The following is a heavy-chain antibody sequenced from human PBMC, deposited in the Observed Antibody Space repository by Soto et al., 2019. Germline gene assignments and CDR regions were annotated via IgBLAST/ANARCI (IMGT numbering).Heavy chain of an antibody. D-gene: IGHD3-16*01. CDR3: ARDARNADYDY. J-gene: IGHJ4*02. Sequence: EVQLVESGGGLVQPGGSLRLSCAVSGFTFSTHAMNWVRQAPGKGLEWVAYIHGTRSIIYYADSVKGRFAISRDNAKNSLYLEMDSLRDEDTAVYYCARDARNADYDYWGQGTLVTVSS. CDR2: IHGTRSII. CDR1: GFTFSTHA. V-gene: IGHV3-48*02.